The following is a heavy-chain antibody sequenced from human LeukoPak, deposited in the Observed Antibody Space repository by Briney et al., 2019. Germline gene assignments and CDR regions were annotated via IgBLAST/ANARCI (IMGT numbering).Heavy chain of an antibody. V-gene: IGHV4-39*07. Sequence: PSETLSLTCTVSGGSISSSSYYRGWIRQPPGKGLEWIGSIYYSGSTYYNPSLKSRVTISVDTSKNQFSLRLSSVTAADTAVYYCARGQKYRSGYTVTELGSGYFDYWGQGPLVTVSS. D-gene: IGHD5-18*01. J-gene: IGHJ4*02. CDR2: IYYSGST. CDR1: GGSISSSSYY. CDR3: ARGQKYRSGYTVTELGSGYFDY.